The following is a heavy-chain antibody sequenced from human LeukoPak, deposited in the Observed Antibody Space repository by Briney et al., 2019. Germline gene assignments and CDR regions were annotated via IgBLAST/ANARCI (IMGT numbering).Heavy chain of an antibody. CDR1: GGSISSSSYY. V-gene: IGHV4-39*01. J-gene: IGHJ4*02. Sequence: PSETLSLTCTVSGGSISSSSYYWGWIRQPPGKGLEWIVSIYYSGSTYYNPSLKSRVTISVETSKNQFSLKLRSVTAADTAVYYCASGYDSSAYQPFIDYWGQGTLVTVSS. CDR2: IYYSGST. D-gene: IGHD3-22*01. CDR3: ASGYDSSAYQPFIDY.